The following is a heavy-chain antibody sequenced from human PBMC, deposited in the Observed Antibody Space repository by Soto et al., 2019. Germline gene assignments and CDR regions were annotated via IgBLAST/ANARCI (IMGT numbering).Heavy chain of an antibody. J-gene: IGHJ3*02. Sequence: GGSLRLSCAASGFTFSSYEMNWVRQAPGKGLEWVSYISSSGSTIYYADSVKGRFTISRDNAKNSLYLQMNSLRAEDTAVYYCARYSNYVAFDIWGQGTMVTVSS. V-gene: IGHV3-48*03. CDR1: GFTFSSYE. CDR3: ARYSNYVAFDI. D-gene: IGHD4-4*01. CDR2: ISSSGSTI.